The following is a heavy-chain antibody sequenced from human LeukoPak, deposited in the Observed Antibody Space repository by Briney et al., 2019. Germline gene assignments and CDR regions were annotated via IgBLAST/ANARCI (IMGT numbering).Heavy chain of an antibody. CDR2: TIPIFGTA. CDR1: GGTFISYA. CDR3: ARGGWGLAYCGGDCYFDY. Sequence: ASVKLSCKASGGTFISYAISWVRQAPGQGLEWMGGTIPIFGTANYAQEFHDRVTITADGSNSTAYMELRSLRSEDTAVYYGARGGWGLAYCGGDCYFDYWGQGTLVTVSS. J-gene: IGHJ4*02. V-gene: IGHV1-69*01. D-gene: IGHD2-21*01.